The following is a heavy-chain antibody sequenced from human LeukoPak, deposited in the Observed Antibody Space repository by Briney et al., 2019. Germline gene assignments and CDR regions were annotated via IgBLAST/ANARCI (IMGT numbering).Heavy chain of an antibody. V-gene: IGHV1-69*02. J-gene: IGHJ4*02. Sequence: SVKVSCKASGGIFSSYTFNWVRQAPGQGLEWMGRITPIPGITNYAETFQGRVTLTADTSTSTLYMELSSLRSEDTAVYYCARLLRAVDTGAYYFDYWGQGTLVTASS. D-gene: IGHD2-8*02. CDR3: ARLLRAVDTGAYYFDY. CDR1: GGIFSSYT. CDR2: ITPIPGIT.